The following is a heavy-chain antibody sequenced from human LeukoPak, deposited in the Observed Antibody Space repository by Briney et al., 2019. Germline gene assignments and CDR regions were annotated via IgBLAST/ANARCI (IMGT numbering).Heavy chain of an antibody. CDR1: GYTFTGYY. Sequence: ASVKLSCKSSGYTFTGYYMHLVRHAPGQGLELMGWINPNSGGTNYAQKFQGRVTMTRDTSISTAYMELSRLRSDDTAVYYCARFLRVAGNFDYWGQGTLVTVSS. D-gene: IGHD6-19*01. V-gene: IGHV1-2*02. CDR3: ARFLRVAGNFDY. J-gene: IGHJ4*02. CDR2: INPNSGGT.